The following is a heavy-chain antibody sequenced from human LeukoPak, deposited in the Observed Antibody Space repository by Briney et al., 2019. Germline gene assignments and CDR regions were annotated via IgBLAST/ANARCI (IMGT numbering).Heavy chain of an antibody. CDR3: ARCGGSSSWYFAPEYYYYYYGMDV. CDR1: GGSFSGYY. CDR2: INHSGST. D-gene: IGHD6-13*01. V-gene: IGHV4-34*01. Sequence: PSETLSLTCAVYGGSFSGYYWSWIRQPPGKGLEWIGEINHSGSTNYNPSLKSRVTISVDTSKNQFSLKLSSVTAADTAVYYCARCGGSSSWYFAPEYYYYYYGMDVWGQGTTVTVSS. J-gene: IGHJ6*02.